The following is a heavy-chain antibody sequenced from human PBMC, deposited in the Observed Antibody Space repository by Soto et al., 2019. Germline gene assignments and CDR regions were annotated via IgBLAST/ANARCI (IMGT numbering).Heavy chain of an antibody. J-gene: IGHJ3*02. CDR3: AKDESVDADI. CDR2: IDTSGKT. CDR1: GCILTAYS. D-gene: IGHD2-21*01. Sequence: PSENLSLTCTGSGCILTAYSWNWIRQPVGKGLEWIGRIDTSGKTNYIPSLKSRLTMSIDRFKNQFSLNLKFVTAADTAVYFCAKDESVDADIWGQGTMVT. V-gene: IGHV4-4*07.